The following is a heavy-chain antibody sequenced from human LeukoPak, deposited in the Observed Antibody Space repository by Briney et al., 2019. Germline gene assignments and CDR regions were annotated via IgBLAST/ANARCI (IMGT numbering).Heavy chain of an antibody. CDR3: ARDLGLGTGSYYKY. D-gene: IGHD3-10*01. Sequence: ASVKVSCKASGYTFTSYYMHWVRQVPGQGLEWMGIINPKSGSPSYAQKFQGRVTMTRDTSTSTVYMELSSLRSEDTDVYYCARDLGLGTGSYYKYWGQGTLVTVSS. CDR1: GYTFTSYY. CDR2: INPKSGSP. J-gene: IGHJ4*02. V-gene: IGHV1-46*01.